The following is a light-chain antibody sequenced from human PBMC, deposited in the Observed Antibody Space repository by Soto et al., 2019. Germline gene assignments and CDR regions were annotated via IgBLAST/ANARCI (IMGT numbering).Light chain of an antibody. J-gene: IGKJ2*01. CDR2: DAS. CDR1: QRITGW. V-gene: IGKV1-5*01. Sequence: DIQMTQSPSTLSASVGDRVTITCRASQRITGWLAWYQQSPGKAPKLLIYDASSLESGVPARFSGSGSGTDYTLTISRLQPDDSGTYYCQQYKNMYTFGQGTKVEIK. CDR3: QQYKNMYT.